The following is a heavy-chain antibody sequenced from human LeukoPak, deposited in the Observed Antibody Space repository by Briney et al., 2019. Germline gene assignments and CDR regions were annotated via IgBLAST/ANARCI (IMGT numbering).Heavy chain of an antibody. CDR1: GYTFTGYY. V-gene: IGHV1-24*01. J-gene: IGHJ6*03. Sequence: ASVKVSCKASGYTFTGYYMHWVRQAPGKGLEWMGGFDPEDGETIYAQKFQGRVTMTEDTSTDTAYMELSSLRSEDTAVYYCATALYCSSTSCQPGVQGYYYYYMDVWGKGTTVTVSS. CDR2: FDPEDGET. CDR3: ATALYCSSTSCQPGVQGYYYYYMDV. D-gene: IGHD2-2*01.